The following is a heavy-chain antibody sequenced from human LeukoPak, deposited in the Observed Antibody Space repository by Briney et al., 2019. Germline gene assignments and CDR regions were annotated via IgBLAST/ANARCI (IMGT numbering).Heavy chain of an antibody. CDR1: GYSFTTYW. CDR3: ARLTSSSWYSPGALAIPAPIDY. Sequence: GESLKISCRGSGYSFTTYWIGWVRQMPGKGLEWMGIIYPVDSDTRYSPSFQGQVTVSADKSISTAYLQWSSLKASDTAMYYCARLTSSSWYSPGALAIPAPIDYWGQGTLVTVSS. D-gene: IGHD6-13*01. V-gene: IGHV5-51*01. CDR2: IYPVDSDT. J-gene: IGHJ4*02.